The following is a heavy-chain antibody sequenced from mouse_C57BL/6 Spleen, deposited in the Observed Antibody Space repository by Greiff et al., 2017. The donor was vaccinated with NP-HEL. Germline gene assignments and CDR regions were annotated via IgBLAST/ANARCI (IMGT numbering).Heavy chain of an antibody. CDR1: DYAFSSSW. V-gene: IGHV1-82*01. CDR3: ARREDLIGFDY. J-gene: IGHJ2*01. CDR2: IYPGDGDT. Sequence: QVQLQQSGPELVKPGASVKISCKASDYAFSSSWMNWVKQRPGKGLEWIGRIYPGDGDTNYNGKFKGKATLTADKSSSTAYMQLSSLTSEDSAVYFCARREDLIGFDYWGQGTTLTVSS.